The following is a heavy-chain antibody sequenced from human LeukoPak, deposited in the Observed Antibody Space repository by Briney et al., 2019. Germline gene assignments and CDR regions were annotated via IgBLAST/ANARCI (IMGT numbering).Heavy chain of an antibody. J-gene: IGHJ5*02. D-gene: IGHD6-19*01. CDR2: ISYDGDNE. V-gene: IGHV3-30-3*01. Sequence: GGSLRLSCVASGFTFSRYDMHWVRQALGKGLEWVAVISYDGDNEIYADSVKGRFTISRDNSKNTLYLQMNSLRPEDTAVYYCARAAAVTGAFRDNWFDPWGQGALATVSS. CDR3: ARAAAVTGAFRDNWFDP. CDR1: GFTFSRYD.